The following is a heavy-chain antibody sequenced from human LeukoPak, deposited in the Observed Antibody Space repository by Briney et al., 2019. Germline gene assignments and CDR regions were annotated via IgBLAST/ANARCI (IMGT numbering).Heavy chain of an antibody. Sequence: GGSLRLSCAASGFTFSSYSMNWVRQAPGKGLEWVSYISSSSSTIYYADSVKGRFTISRDNAKNSLYLRMNSLRAEDTAVYYCARENKGMGFDYWGQGTLVTVSS. CDR2: ISSSSSTI. CDR1: GFTFSSYS. V-gene: IGHV3-48*01. CDR3: ARENKGMGFDY. J-gene: IGHJ4*02. D-gene: IGHD1-26*01.